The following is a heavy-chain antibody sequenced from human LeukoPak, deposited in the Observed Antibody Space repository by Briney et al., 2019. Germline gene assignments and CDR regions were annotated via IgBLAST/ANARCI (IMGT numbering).Heavy chain of an antibody. V-gene: IGHV3-74*01. CDR3: ATGNYYDSRGYYTFGH. Sequence: GGSLRLSCPASGFNFNKYWMHWVRQAPGKGLVWVSRINGDGTTTSYADSVKGGFTMSRDNAKNTLYLQMSGLRAEDTAVYYCATGNYYDSRGYYTFGHWGQGTLVTVSS. J-gene: IGHJ4*02. CDR2: INGDGTTT. D-gene: IGHD3-22*01. CDR1: GFNFNKYW.